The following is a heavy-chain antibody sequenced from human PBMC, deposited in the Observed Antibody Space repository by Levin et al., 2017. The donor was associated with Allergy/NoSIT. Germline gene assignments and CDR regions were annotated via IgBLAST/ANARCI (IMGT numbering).Heavy chain of an antibody. V-gene: IGHV3-33*01. CDR2: IWYDGSNK. D-gene: IGHD4-23*01. J-gene: IGHJ4*02. Sequence: GESLKISCAASGFTFSSYGMHWVRQAPGKGLEWVAVIWYDGSNKYYADSVKGRFTISRDNSKNTLYLQMNSLRAEDTAVYYCARDRRMTTVVTPIGYWGQGTLVTVSS. CDR1: GFTFSSYG. CDR3: ARDRRMTTVVTPIGY.